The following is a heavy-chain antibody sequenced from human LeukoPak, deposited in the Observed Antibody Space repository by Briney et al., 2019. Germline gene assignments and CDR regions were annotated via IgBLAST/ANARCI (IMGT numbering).Heavy chain of an antibody. V-gene: IGHV3-43*02. CDR2: IGGHSGST. Sequence: PGGSLRLSCAASGFTFDAYAMYWVRQAPGKGLECVSLIGGHSGSTYYADSVKGRFTISRDNSKNSLYLQMNSLRTEDTALYYCAKEHSASGSVDYWGQGTLVTVSS. J-gene: IGHJ4*02. CDR1: GFTFDAYA. D-gene: IGHD1-26*01. CDR3: AKEHSASGSVDY.